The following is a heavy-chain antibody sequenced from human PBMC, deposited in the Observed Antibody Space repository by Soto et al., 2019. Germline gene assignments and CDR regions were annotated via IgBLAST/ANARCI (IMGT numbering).Heavy chain of an antibody. Sequence: QVQLVQSGAEVKKPGSSVKVSCKASGGTFSSYAISWVRQAPGQGLEWMGGIIPIFGTANYAQKFQGRVTITADESTSTAYMELSSLRSEDTAVYYCARTIYSGVYAFYAFDIWGQGTMVTVSS. CDR3: ARTIYSGVYAFYAFDI. V-gene: IGHV1-69*12. CDR2: IIPIFGTA. CDR1: GGTFSSYA. J-gene: IGHJ3*02. D-gene: IGHD1-26*01.